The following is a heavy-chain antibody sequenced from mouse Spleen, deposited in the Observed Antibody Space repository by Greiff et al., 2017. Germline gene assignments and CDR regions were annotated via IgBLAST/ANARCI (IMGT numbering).Heavy chain of an antibody. D-gene: IGHD2-1*01. J-gene: IGHJ2*01. V-gene: IGHV1-54*01. CDR1: GYAFTNYL. CDR2: INPGSGGT. Sequence: VQGVESGAELVRPGTSVKVSCKASGYAFTNYLIEWVKQRPGQGLEWIGVINPGSGGTNYNEKFKGKATLTADKSSSTAYMQLSSLTSDDSAVYFCARFGNYVDYFDYWGQGTTLTVSS. CDR3: ARFGNYVDYFDY.